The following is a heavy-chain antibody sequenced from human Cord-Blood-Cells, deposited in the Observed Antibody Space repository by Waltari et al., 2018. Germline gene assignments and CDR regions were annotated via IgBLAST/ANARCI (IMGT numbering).Heavy chain of an antibody. J-gene: IGHJ4*02. CDR1: GGSISSSSYY. V-gene: IGHV4-39*01. CDR2: IYYSEST. Sequence: QLQLQESGPGLVKPSETPSLTCTVSGGSISSSSYYWGWIRQPPGKGLEWIGSIYYSESTYYNPSLKSQVTISVDTSKNQFSLTLSSVTAADTAVYYCARFIAAAGDYYFDYWGQGTLVTVSS. D-gene: IGHD6-13*01. CDR3: ARFIAAAGDYYFDY.